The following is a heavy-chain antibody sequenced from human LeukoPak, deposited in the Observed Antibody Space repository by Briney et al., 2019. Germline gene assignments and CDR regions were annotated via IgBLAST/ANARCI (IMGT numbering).Heavy chain of an antibody. CDR3: ARDLVTVTKGFDI. V-gene: IGHV4-59*11. CDR2: ISYIGST. Sequence: SETLSLTCAVSADSFSSHYWTWIRQPPGKGLEWIGYISYIGSTNYNPSLKSRVTISIDTSKNQFSLKLTSVTAADTAVYYCARDLVTVTKGFDIWGQGTMVSVPS. CDR1: ADSFSSHY. J-gene: IGHJ3*02. D-gene: IGHD4-17*01.